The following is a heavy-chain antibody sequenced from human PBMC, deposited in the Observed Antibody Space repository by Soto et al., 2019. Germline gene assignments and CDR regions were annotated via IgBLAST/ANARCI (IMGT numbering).Heavy chain of an antibody. V-gene: IGHV5-51*01. J-gene: IGHJ4*02. Sequence: GSLKISCRGFGYTLNTYGIGWVRQMPGKGLEWMGVMSPGNSDIRYSPAFQGQVSISADTSISTAYLQWSSLKTSDSGMYYCARQGRTSASSDFWGQGTLVTGSS. D-gene: IGHD2-21*01. CDR2: MSPGNSDI. CDR3: ARQGRTSASSDF. CDR1: GYTLNTYG.